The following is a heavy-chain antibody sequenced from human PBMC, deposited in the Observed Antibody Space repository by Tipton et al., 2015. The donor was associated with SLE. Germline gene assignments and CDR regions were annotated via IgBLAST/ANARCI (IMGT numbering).Heavy chain of an antibody. Sequence: TLSLTCTVSGGSISSYYWSWIRHPPGKGLEWIGYIYYSGSTNYNPSLKIGVTISVDTSKNQFSLKLTSVTAADTAVYYCAREYSTSGYFDYWGQGTPVNVS. CDR2: IYYSGST. J-gene: IGHJ4*02. V-gene: IGHV4-59*01. CDR3: AREYSTSGYFDY. CDR1: GGSISSYY. D-gene: IGHD6-6*01.